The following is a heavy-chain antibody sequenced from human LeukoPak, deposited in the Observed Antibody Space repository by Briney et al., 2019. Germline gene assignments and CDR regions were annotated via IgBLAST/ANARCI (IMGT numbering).Heavy chain of an antibody. V-gene: IGHV3-23*01. CDR3: AKDSMWFGELHFPDPSYYFDY. J-gene: IGHJ4*02. D-gene: IGHD3-10*01. CDR2: ISGSGGST. Sequence: PGGSLRLSCAASGFTFSDYYMSWIRQAPGKGLEWVSAISGSGGSTYYADSVKGRFTISRDNSKNTLYLQMNSLRAEDTAVYYCAKDSMWFGELHFPDPSYYFDYWGQGTLVTVSS. CDR1: GFTFSDYY.